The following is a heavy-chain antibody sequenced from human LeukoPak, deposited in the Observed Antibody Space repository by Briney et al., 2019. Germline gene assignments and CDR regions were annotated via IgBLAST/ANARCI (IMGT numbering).Heavy chain of an antibody. CDR1: GFTFSDYY. CDR2: ISSSGSTI. V-gene: IGHV3-11*01. J-gene: IGHJ3*02. D-gene: IGHD3-22*01. Sequence: GGSLRLSCAASGFTFSDYYMSWIRQAPGKGLEWVSYISSSGSTIYYADSVKGRFTISRDNAKNSLYLQMNSLRAEDTAVYYCARDSPYYDSSGYPWGAFDIWGQGTMVTVSS. CDR3: ARDSPYYDSSGYPWGAFDI.